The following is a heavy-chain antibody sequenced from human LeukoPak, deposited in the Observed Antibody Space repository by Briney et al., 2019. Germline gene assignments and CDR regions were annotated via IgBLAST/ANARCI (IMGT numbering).Heavy chain of an antibody. D-gene: IGHD3-10*01. CDR2: IYYSGST. CDR1: GGSISSYF. V-gene: IGHV4-59*01. Sequence: PSETLSLTCTVSGGSISSYFWSWIRQPPGKGLEWIGYIYYSGSTNYNPSLKSRVTISVDTSKNQFSLKLSSVTAADTAVYYCSGGPTDFDYWGQGTLVTVSS. J-gene: IGHJ4*02. CDR3: SGGPTDFDY.